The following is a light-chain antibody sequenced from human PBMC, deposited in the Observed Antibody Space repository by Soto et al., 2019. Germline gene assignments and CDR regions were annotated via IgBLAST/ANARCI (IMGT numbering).Light chain of an antibody. J-gene: IGLJ3*02. CDR3: AAWDDSLSGWL. Sequence: QSVLTQPPSASGTPGQRVTISCSGSSSNIGSNYVYWYQQFPGTAPKLLIHRSNQRPSGVPDRFSGSKSGTSASLAISGLRSADEADYFCAAWDDSLSGWLFGGGTKLTVL. CDR2: RSN. CDR1: SSNIGSNY. V-gene: IGLV1-47*01.